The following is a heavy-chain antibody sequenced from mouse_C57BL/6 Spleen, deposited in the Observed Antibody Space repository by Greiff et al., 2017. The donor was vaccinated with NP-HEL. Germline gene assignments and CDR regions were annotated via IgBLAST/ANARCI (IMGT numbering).Heavy chain of an antibody. CDR3: ARAPYDYDAMDY. J-gene: IGHJ4*01. V-gene: IGHV5-4*03. CDR2: ISDGGSYT. Sequence: EVKVVESGGGLVKPGGSLKLSCAASGFTFSSYAMSWVRQTPEKRLEWVATISDGGSYTYYPDNVKGRFTITRDNAKNNLYLQMSHLKSEDTAMYYCARAPYDYDAMDYWGQGTSVTVSS. CDR1: GFTFSSYA.